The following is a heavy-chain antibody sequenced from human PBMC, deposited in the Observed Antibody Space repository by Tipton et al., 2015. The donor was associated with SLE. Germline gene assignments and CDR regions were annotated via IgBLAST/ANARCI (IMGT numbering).Heavy chain of an antibody. CDR1: GGSISSSSYY. CDR3: ARGGYGDYPYY. J-gene: IGHJ4*02. CDR2: IYTSGRT. D-gene: IGHD4-17*01. V-gene: IGHV4-61*09. Sequence: TLSLTCTVSGGSISSSSYYWSCIRQPAGKGRERIGHIYTSGRTYYNPSLKSRVTISVDTSKNQFSLKLSSVTAADTAVYYCARGGYGDYPYYWGQGTLVTVSS.